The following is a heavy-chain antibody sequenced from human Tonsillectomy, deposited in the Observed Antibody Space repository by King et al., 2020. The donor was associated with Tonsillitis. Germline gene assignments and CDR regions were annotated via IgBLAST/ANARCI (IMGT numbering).Heavy chain of an antibody. Sequence: VQLVESGGGLVKPGGSLRLSCAASGFTFSDSYMSWIRQAPGKGLEWLSYITSSSSYTNYSDSVKGRFTISRDNAKNSLYLQMNSLRADDTAIYYCARLVVYHSYMDVWGKGTTVTVSS. CDR2: ITSSSSYT. CDR3: ARLVVYHSYMDV. D-gene: IGHD2-8*01. CDR1: GFTFSDSY. J-gene: IGHJ6*03. V-gene: IGHV3-11*05.